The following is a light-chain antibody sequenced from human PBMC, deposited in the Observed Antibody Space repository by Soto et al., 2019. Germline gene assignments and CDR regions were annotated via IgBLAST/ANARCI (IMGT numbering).Light chain of an antibody. CDR1: QTINSW. CDR3: QQYGSFPLT. Sequence: DIQMTQSPSTLSASVGDRVTITCRASQTINSWLAWYQQKPGKAPPLLIYKASRLHGGVPSRFSGSGSGTEFPLTITGLQPDDVAVYYCQQYGSFPLTFGGGTKVE. V-gene: IGKV1-5*03. CDR2: KAS. J-gene: IGKJ4*01.